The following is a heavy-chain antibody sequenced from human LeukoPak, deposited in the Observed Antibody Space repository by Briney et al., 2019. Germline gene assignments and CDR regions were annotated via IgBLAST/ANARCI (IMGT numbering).Heavy chain of an antibody. Sequence: QSGGSLRLSCAASGFTVSSNYMSWVRQAPGKGLEWVSVIYSGGSTYYADSVKGRFTISRDNSKNTLYLQMNSLRAEDTAVYYCARDRLTYDSSGYMYYYYYMDVWGKGTTVTVSS. J-gene: IGHJ6*03. V-gene: IGHV3-53*01. D-gene: IGHD3-22*01. CDR1: GFTVSSNY. CDR3: ARDRLTYDSSGYMYYYYYMDV. CDR2: IYSGGST.